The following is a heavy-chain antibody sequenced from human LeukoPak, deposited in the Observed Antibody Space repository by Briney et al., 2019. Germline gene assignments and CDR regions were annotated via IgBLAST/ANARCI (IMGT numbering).Heavy chain of an antibody. V-gene: IGHV3-23*01. CDR3: AKRVLSGNYPFDY. Sequence: PGGSLRLSCAASGFTFSSYGMTWVRQAPGKGLEWVSTIGSGSRTYYAESVKGRFTISRDNSNNTLYLQMSSPRVEDTAVYYCAKRVLSGNYPFDYWGQGTLVTVPS. CDR2: IGSGSRT. J-gene: IGHJ4*02. CDR1: GFTFSSYG. D-gene: IGHD1-26*01.